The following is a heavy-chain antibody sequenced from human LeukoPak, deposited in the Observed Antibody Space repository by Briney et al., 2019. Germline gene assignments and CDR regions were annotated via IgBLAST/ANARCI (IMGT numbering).Heavy chain of an antibody. CDR1: GDSVSSNSAA. CDR2: TYYRSKLYN. V-gene: IGHV6-1*01. Sequence: SQALSLTCAISGDSVSSNSAAWNWIRPSPSRGLEWLGRTYYRSKLYNDYAVSVKSRITINPDTSENHFSLQLNSVTPEDTAVYYCARGYGYYFDYWGQGTLVTVSS. D-gene: IGHD5-18*01. J-gene: IGHJ4*02. CDR3: ARGYGYYFDY.